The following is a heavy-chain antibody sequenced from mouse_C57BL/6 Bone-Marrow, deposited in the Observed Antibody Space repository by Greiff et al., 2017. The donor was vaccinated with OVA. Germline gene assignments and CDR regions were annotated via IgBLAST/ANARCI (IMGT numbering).Heavy chain of an antibody. V-gene: IGHV5-6*01. J-gene: IGHJ4*01. D-gene: IGHD1-1*01. CDR2: ISSGGSYT. CDR1: GFTFSSYG. Sequence: EVQVVESGGDLVKPGGSLKLSCAASGFTFSSYGMSWVRQTPDKRLEWVATISSGGSYTYYPDSVKGRFTISRDNAKNTLYLQMSSLKSEDTAMYYCARHYYGSSYYAMDYWGQGTSVTVSS. CDR3: ARHYYGSSYYAMDY.